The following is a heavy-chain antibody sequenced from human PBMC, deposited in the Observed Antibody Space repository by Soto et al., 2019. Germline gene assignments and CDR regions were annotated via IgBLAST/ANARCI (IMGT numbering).Heavy chain of an antibody. J-gene: IGHJ6*02. V-gene: IGHV4-30-2*01. CDR2: VCHTGNA. CDR3: ASRPFYYYGLDV. Sequence: LSLTCTVSGGSITTAGYSWSWIRQPPGKALEWIGYVCHTGNAYPEPSLKSRVTISLDKTKNQFSLKMTSVTAADTALYYCASRPFYYYGLDVWGQGTTVTVSS. CDR1: GGSITTAGYS.